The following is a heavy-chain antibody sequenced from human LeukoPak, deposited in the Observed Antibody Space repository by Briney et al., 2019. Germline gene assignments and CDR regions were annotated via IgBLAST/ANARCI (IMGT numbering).Heavy chain of an antibody. D-gene: IGHD1-26*01. Sequence: ASVTVSCKVSGYTLTELSMHWVRQAPGQGLEWMGCVNPNSGDTNYAQKFQGSVTMTRDTSISTVYMELSRLRSDDTAVYYCARASGSYWWFDSWGQGTLVTVSS. J-gene: IGHJ5*01. CDR2: VNPNSGDT. V-gene: IGHV1-2*02. CDR3: ARASGSYWWFDS. CDR1: GYTLTELS.